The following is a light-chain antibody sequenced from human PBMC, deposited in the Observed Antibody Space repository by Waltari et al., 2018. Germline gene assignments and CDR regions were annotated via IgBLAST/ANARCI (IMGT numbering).Light chain of an antibody. Sequence: DIQMTQSPSTLSASVGDRVTITCRASQSITNWLAWYQQKPGKAPKLLIYKASNLESGVPSRFSGSGSGTEFTLTIGCLQPDDFATYYCQQYDNYWTFGQGTKVEIK. CDR2: KAS. V-gene: IGKV1-5*03. J-gene: IGKJ1*01. CDR3: QQYDNYWT. CDR1: QSITNW.